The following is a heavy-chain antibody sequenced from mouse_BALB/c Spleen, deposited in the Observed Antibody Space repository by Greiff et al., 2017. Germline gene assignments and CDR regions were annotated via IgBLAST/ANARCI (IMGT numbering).Heavy chain of an antibody. CDR3: TRDYSGD. J-gene: IGHJ2*01. Sequence: LMESGGGLVKPGGSLKLSCAASGFTFSSYTMSWVRQTPEKRLEWVATISSGGSYTYYPDSVKGRFTISRDNAKNTLYLQMSSLKSEDTAMYYCTRDYSGDWGQGTTLTVSS. D-gene: IGHD2-12*01. CDR1: GFTFSSYT. CDR2: ISSGGSYT. V-gene: IGHV5-6-4*01.